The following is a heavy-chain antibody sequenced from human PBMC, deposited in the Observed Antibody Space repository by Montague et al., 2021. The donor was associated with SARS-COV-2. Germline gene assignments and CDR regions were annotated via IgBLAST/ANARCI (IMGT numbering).Heavy chain of an antibody. D-gene: IGHD3-10*01. Sequence: SETRSLTCTVSGVSIGNSGYYWGWIRQPPGKGLEWIGSMYYSGNTYYNPSLKSRVTISVDSSKNQFFLNLRSVTATDTAVYYCVTVWGYYGSGSYSTNWFDPWGQGTLVTVSS. V-gene: IGHV4-39*01. CDR2: MYYSGNT. J-gene: IGHJ5*02. CDR1: GVSIGNSGYY. CDR3: VTVWGYYGSGSYSTNWFDP.